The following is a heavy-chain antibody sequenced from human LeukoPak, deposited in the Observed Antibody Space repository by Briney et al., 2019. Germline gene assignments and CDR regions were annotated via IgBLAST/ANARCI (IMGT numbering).Heavy chain of an antibody. Sequence: PGGSLRLSCAASGFTFSNYDMNWVRQAPGKGLEWVSSISSSSSYIYYTDSVKGRFTISRDNAKNSLYLQMNSLRAEDTAVYYCARGGLGYSSGWYETAFDIWGQGTMVTVSS. CDR1: GFTFSNYD. J-gene: IGHJ3*02. D-gene: IGHD6-19*01. CDR3: ARGGLGYSSGWYETAFDI. CDR2: ISSSSSYI. V-gene: IGHV3-21*01.